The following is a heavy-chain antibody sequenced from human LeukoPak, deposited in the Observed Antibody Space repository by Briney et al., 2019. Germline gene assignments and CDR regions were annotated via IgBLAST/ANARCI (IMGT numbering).Heavy chain of an antibody. V-gene: IGHV4-34*01. J-gene: IGHJ6*03. CDR3: ARRGGTSRLYFYYYYMDV. D-gene: IGHD2-2*01. CDR1: GGSFGGYY. CDR2: INHSGST. Sequence: SETLSLTXAVYGGSFGGYYWSWIRQPPGKGLEWIGEINHSGSTNYNPSLKSRVTISVDTSKNQFSLKLSSVTAADTAVYYCARRGGTSRLYFYYYYMDVWGKGTTVTVSS.